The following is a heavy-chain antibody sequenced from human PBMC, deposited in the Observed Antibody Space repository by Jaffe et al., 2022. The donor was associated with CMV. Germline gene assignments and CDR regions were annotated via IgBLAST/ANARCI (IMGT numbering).Heavy chain of an antibody. CDR3: AKDLIRWYYDSSTQAGFDY. CDR2: ISYDGSNK. J-gene: IGHJ4*02. V-gene: IGHV3-30*18. Sequence: QVQLVESGGGVVQPGRSLRLSCAASGFTFSSYGMHWVRQAPGKGLEWVAVISYDGSNKYYADSVKGRFTISRDNSKNTLYLQMNSLRAEDTAVYYCAKDLIRWYYDSSTQAGFDYWGQGTLVTVSS. D-gene: IGHD3-22*01. CDR1: GFTFSSYG.